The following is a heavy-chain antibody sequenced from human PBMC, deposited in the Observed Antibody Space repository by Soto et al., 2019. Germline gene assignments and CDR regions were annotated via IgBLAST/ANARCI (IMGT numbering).Heavy chain of an antibody. CDR2: ISAYNGNT. CDR3: ARGGRGHHCSGGSCFFDI. CDR1: GYTFTSYG. J-gene: IGHJ3*02. V-gene: IGHV1-18*01. D-gene: IGHD2-15*01. Sequence: QVQLVQSGAEVKKSGASVKVSCKASGYTFTSYGISWVRQAPGQGLEWMGWISAYNGNTNYTQKLQGRVTMTTDTSTSTAYMELRSLRSDDTAVYYCARGGRGHHCSGGSCFFDIWGQGTMVTVSS.